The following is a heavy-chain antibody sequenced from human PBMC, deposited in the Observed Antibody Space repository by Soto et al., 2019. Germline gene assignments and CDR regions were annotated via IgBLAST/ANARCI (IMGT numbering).Heavy chain of an antibody. CDR1: GFTFTSSA. CDR3: AAVPGIAVAGPIDY. V-gene: IGHV1-58*01. CDR2: IVVGSGNT. D-gene: IGHD6-19*01. Sequence: ASVKVSCKASGFTFTSSAVQWVRQARGQRLEWIGWIVVGSGNTNYAQKFQERVTITRDTSTSTAYMELSSLRSEDTAVYYCAAVPGIAVAGPIDYWGQGTLVTVSS. J-gene: IGHJ4*02.